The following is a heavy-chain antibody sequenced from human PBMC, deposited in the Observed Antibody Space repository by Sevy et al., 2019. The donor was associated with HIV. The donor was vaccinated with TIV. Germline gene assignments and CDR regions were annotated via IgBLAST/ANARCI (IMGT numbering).Heavy chain of an antibody. V-gene: IGHV3-48*03. CDR3: TGDLASSANTVAHFDY. D-gene: IGHD4-17*01. J-gene: IGHJ4*02. CDR2: IANSGSTR. CDR1: GFTFSSYE. Sequence: GGSLRLSCAASGFTFSSYEMNWVRQAPGKGLEWVSNIANSGSTRYYSDSVKGRFTISRDNAKNSLYLQMNSLRAEDTAVYYCTGDLASSANTVAHFDYWGRGTLVTVSS.